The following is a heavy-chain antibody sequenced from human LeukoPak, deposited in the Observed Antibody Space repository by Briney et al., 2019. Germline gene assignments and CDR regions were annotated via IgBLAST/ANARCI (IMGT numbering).Heavy chain of an antibody. D-gene: IGHD3-3*01. Sequence: SVKVSCKASGGTFISYAISWVRQAPGQGLEWMGGIMPIFGTANYAQEFQGRVTITTDESTSTACMELSSLRSEDTAVYYCARDGGSSTIFGVVIPYFAYWGQGTLVTVSS. J-gene: IGHJ4*02. CDR1: GGTFISYA. CDR3: ARDGGSSTIFGVVIPYFAY. CDR2: IMPIFGTA. V-gene: IGHV1-69*05.